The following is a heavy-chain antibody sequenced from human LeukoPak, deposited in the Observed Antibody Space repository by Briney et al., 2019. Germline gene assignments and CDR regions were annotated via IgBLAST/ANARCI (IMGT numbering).Heavy chain of an antibody. V-gene: IGHV3-49*04. CDR1: GFTFGDYA. J-gene: IGHJ4*02. D-gene: IGHD3-22*01. Sequence: GRSLRLSCTASGFTFGDYAMSWVRQAPGKGLEWVGFIRSKAYGGTTEYAASVKGRFTISRDDSKSIAYLQMNSLKTEDTAVYYCTRASHDSSGYYFDYWGQGTLVTVSS. CDR2: IRSKAYGGTT. CDR3: TRASHDSSGYYFDY.